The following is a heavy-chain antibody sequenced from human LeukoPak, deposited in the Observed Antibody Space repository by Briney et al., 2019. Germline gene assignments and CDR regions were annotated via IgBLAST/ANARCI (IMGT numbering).Heavy chain of an antibody. J-gene: IGHJ4*02. CDR2: IYYSGST. CDR3: ARPVSAYCGGDCSGY. D-gene: IGHD2-21*01. V-gene: IGHV4-39*01. Sequence: SETLSLTCTVSGGSISSSSYYWGWIRQPPGKGLEWIGSIYYSGSTYYNPPLKSRVTISVDTSKNQFSLKLSSVTAADTAVYYCARPVSAYCGGDCSGYWGQGTLVTVSS. CDR1: GGSISSSSYY.